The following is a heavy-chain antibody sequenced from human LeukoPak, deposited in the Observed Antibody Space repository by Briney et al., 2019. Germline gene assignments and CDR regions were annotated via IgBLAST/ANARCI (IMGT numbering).Heavy chain of an antibody. D-gene: IGHD3-22*01. Sequence: ASVKVSCKASGYTFTSYDINWVRQATGQGLEWMGWMNPNSGNTGYAQKFQGRVTMTRNTSISTAYMELSSLRSEDTAVYYCARGTRYYDPNSGAFDIWGQGTMVTVSS. CDR2: MNPNSGNT. CDR1: GYTFTSYD. J-gene: IGHJ3*02. V-gene: IGHV1-8*01. CDR3: ARGTRYYDPNSGAFDI.